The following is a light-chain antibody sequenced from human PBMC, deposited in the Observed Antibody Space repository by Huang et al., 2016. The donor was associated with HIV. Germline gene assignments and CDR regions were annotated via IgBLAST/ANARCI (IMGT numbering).Light chain of an antibody. V-gene: IGKV1-39*01. J-gene: IGKJ3*01. Sequence: DIQLTQSPSSLSASVGDRVTITCRASQTINTYLSWYQHKPGKAPKLLIYTASFLQSGVPSRFSGGGSGTDFTLTISSLQPEDFATYYCQQSYTNTFTFGPGTKVDI. CDR1: QTINTY. CDR3: QQSYTNTFT. CDR2: TAS.